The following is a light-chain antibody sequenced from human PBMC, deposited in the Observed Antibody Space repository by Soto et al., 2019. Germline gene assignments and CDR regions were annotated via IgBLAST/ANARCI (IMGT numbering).Light chain of an antibody. CDR2: DVS. J-gene: IGKJ5*01. V-gene: IGKV1-13*02. CDR3: QQFNSYPIT. Sequence: IQVTQSPSSLSASVGDRVTITCRASQDIRGALAWYQQKPGKAPKLLIYDVSTLESGVPSRFSGSGSGTEFTLTITSPQPEDFGTYYCQQFNSYPITFGHGTRLEIK. CDR1: QDIRGA.